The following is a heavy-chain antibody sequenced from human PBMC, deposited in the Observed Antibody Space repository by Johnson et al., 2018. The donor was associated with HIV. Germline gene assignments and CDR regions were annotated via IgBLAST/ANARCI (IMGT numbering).Heavy chain of an antibody. J-gene: IGHJ3*02. D-gene: IGHD6-19*01. CDR2: INGGGSST. CDR1: GFTVSSYW. V-gene: IGHV3-74*02. Sequence: VQLVESGGGLVHPGGSLRLSCAASGFTVSSYWMHWVRQTPGKGLVWVSHINGGGSSTNYADSEKGRFTISNDNAKHPRHRQMNSLRAEDTDWDCCARRAGYSGQGLVQTVDAVDIWGQGAMVTVSS. CDR3: ARRAGYSGQGLVQTVDAVDI.